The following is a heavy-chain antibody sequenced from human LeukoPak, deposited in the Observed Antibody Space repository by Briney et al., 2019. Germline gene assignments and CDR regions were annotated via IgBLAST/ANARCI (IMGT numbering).Heavy chain of an antibody. CDR3: ARGRITMVQGIIIRRGNWFDP. D-gene: IGHD3-10*01. CDR2: INHSGST. CDR1: GVSFSAYY. V-gene: IGHV4-34*01. J-gene: IGHJ5*02. Sequence: SETLSLTCAVYGVSFSAYYWSWIRQPPRKGLEWIGEINHSGSTNYNPSLKSRVPISVDTTKNQFSLKLSSVTAADTAVYYCARGRITMVQGIIIRRGNWFDPWGQGTLVTVSS.